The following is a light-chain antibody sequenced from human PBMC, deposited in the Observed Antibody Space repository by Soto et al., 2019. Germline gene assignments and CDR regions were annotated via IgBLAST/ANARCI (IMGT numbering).Light chain of an antibody. Sequence: EIVLTQSPGTLSLSPGERATLSCKDSQSVSSNFLAWYQRKPGQAPRLLIYGASYRATDIPYRFSGSGSGTDFTLIITRLEPEDFAVYYCQQYGTSPPTFGQGTKVEI. V-gene: IGKV3-20*01. CDR3: QQYGTSPPT. CDR1: QSVSSNF. CDR2: GAS. J-gene: IGKJ1*01.